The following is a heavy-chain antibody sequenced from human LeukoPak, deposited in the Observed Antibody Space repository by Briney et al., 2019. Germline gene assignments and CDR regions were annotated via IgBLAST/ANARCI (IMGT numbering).Heavy chain of an antibody. CDR3: ATTNDGGGYQWGDFFDF. D-gene: IGHD3-22*01. Sequence: SVKVSCKASGGTSNSHAISWVRQAPGQGLEWTGRIIPNLGTTNRAQNFQDRVTLTAEKSTNTAYMELTSLTSDDTAVYYWATTNDGGGYQWGDFFDFWGQGTLVTVSS. CDR1: GGTSNSHA. CDR2: IIPNLGTT. V-gene: IGHV1-69*04. J-gene: IGHJ4*02.